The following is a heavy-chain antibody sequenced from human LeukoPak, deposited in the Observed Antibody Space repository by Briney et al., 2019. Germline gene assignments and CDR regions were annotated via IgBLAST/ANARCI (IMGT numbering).Heavy chain of an antibody. CDR3: ARDGVVVAATSNYYYYGMDV. CDR2: IWYDGSNK. Sequence: GRSLRLSCAASGLTFSSYGMHWVRQAPGKGLEWVAVIWYDGSNKYYADSVKGRFTISRDNSKNTLYLQMNSLRAEDTAVYYCARDGVVVAATSNYYYYGMDVWGQGTTVTVSS. V-gene: IGHV3-33*01. J-gene: IGHJ6*02. D-gene: IGHD2-15*01. CDR1: GLTFSSYG.